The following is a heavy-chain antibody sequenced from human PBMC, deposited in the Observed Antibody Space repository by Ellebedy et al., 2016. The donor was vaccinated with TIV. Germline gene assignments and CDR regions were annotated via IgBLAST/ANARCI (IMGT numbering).Heavy chain of an antibody. V-gene: IGHV1-18*01. D-gene: IGHD3-22*01. CDR1: GYNFTSYG. J-gene: IGHJ4*02. Sequence: ASVKVSCXASGYNFTSYGISWVRQASGQGLEWMGWISAYNGNTNYAQKLQGRVTMTTDTSTSTAYMELRSLRSDDTAVYYCARDPYYYDSSGYYLDYFDYWGQGTLVTVSS. CDR3: ARDPYYYDSSGYYLDYFDY. CDR2: ISAYNGNT.